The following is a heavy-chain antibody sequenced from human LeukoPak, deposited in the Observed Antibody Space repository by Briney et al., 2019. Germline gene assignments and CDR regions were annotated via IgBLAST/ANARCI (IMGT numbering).Heavy chain of an antibody. CDR1: GGSISSYY. J-gene: IGHJ3*02. D-gene: IGHD5-12*01. CDR3: ARANIGINDAFDI. CDR2: IYYSGST. V-gene: IGHV4-59*01. Sequence: SETLSLTCTVSGGSISSYYWSWIRQPPGKGLEWIGYIYYSGSTNYNPSLKSRVTISVDTSKNQFSLKLSSVTAADTAVYYCARANIGINDAFDIWGQGTMVTVSS.